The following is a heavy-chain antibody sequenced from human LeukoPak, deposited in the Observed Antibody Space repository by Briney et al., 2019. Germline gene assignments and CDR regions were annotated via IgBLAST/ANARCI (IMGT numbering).Heavy chain of an antibody. CDR3: AREHWGGIYYDSSGYLVDY. CDR2: IYHSGST. Sequence: SETLSLTCTVSGGSISRSRDYWGWIRQPPGKGLEWIGSIYHSGSTYYNPSLKSRVTISVDTSKNQFSLKLSSVTAADTAVYYCAREHWGGIYYDSSGYLVDYWGQGTLVTVSS. V-gene: IGHV4-39*07. D-gene: IGHD3-22*01. CDR1: GGSISRSRDY. J-gene: IGHJ4*02.